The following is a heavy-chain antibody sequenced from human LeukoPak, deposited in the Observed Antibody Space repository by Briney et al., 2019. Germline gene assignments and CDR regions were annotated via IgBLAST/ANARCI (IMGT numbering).Heavy chain of an antibody. CDR2: ISGSGGST. J-gene: IGHJ4*02. Sequence: GGSLRLSCAASGFTFSSYAMSWVRQAPGKGLEWVSAISGSGGSTYYADSVKGRFTISRDNSKNTLYLQMISLRPEDTGVYYCAKGLGWTLDYWGQGTLVIVSS. V-gene: IGHV3-23*01. CDR1: GFTFSSYA. D-gene: IGHD3/OR15-3a*01. CDR3: AKGLGWTLDY.